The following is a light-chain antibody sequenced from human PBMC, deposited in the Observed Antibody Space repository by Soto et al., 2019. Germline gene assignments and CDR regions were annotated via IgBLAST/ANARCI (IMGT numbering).Light chain of an antibody. CDR3: QQYYKWPPET. J-gene: IGKJ2*01. V-gene: IGKV3-15*01. CDR2: GAS. CDR1: ESVGSN. Sequence: EIVLTQSPATLSLSPGERATLSCRASESVGSNLAWYQQKPGQAPRLLIHGASKRATGIPARFSGSGSGTEFTLTISSLQSEDFAVYYCQQYYKWPPETFGQGTKVDIK.